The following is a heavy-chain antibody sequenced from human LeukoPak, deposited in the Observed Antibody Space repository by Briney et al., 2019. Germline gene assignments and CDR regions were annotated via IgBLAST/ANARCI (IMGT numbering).Heavy chain of an antibody. CDR1: GFTFSSYT. V-gene: IGHV3-23*01. J-gene: IGHJ4*02. Sequence: GGSLSLSCTPSGFTFSSYTMTWVRQAPGRGRKWVSTITTRDGNTSNEDYEKGRFTVISDDSKNTLYLQVNSMRAEDTAVYYCGKDGGLWVSAHWGDSWGRGTLVTVSS. CDR3: GKDGGLWVSAHWGDS. D-gene: IGHD7-27*01. CDR2: ITTRDGNT.